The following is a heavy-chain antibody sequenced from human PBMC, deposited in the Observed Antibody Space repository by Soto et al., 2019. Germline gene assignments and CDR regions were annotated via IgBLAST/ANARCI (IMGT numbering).Heavy chain of an antibody. CDR1: GYSFTSYW. J-gene: IGHJ3*02. Sequence: GESLKISCKGSGYSFTSYWIGWVRQMPGKGLEWMGIIYPGDSDTRYSPSFQGQVTISADKSISTAYLQWSSLKASDTAMYYCARRELRLLLLSDAFDIWGQGTMVTVSS. V-gene: IGHV5-51*01. CDR2: IYPGDSDT. CDR3: ARRELRLLLLSDAFDI. D-gene: IGHD5-12*01.